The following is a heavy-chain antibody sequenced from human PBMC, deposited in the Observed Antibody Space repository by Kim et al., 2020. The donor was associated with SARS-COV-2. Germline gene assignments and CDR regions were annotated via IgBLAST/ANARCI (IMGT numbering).Heavy chain of an antibody. CDR2: IYYSGST. D-gene: IGHD2-21*02. V-gene: IGHV4-31*03. CDR3: ARGGALVVTAPFDY. Sequence: SETLSLTCTVSGGSISSGGYYWSWIRQHPGKGLEWIGYIYYSGSTYYNPSLKSRVTISVDTSKNQFSLKLSSVTAADTAVYYCARGGALVVTAPFDYWGQGTLVTVSS. CDR1: GGSISSGGYY. J-gene: IGHJ4*02.